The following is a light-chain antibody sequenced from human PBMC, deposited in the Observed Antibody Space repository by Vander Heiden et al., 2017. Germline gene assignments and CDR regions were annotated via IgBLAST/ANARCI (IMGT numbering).Light chain of an antibody. CDR2: DAS. CDR3: QQRSNWPLLT. V-gene: IGKV3-11*01. Sequence: EIVLTKSPATLSLSPGERATLSCRASQSVSSYLGWYQQKPGQAPRLLIYDASNRASGIPARFSGGGSGTDFTLTISSLEPEDFAVYYCQQRSNWPLLTFGGGTKVEIK. J-gene: IGKJ4*01. CDR1: QSVSSY.